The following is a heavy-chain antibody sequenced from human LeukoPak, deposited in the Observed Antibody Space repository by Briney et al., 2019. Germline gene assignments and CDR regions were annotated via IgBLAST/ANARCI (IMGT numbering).Heavy chain of an antibody. D-gene: IGHD3-3*01. V-gene: IGHV3-21*01. CDR1: GFTFSSYS. Sequence: PRGSLRLSCAASGFTFSSYSMNWVRQAPGKGLEWVSSISSSSSYIYYADSVKGRFTISRDNAKNSLYLQMNSLRAEDTAVYYCASSIADYDFWSGYSSYWGQGTLVTVSS. CDR2: ISSSSSYI. J-gene: IGHJ4*02. CDR3: ASSIADYDFWSGYSSY.